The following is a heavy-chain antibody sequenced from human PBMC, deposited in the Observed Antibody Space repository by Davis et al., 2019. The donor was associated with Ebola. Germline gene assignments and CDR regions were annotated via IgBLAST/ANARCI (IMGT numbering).Heavy chain of an antibody. CDR2: INPSGGST. CDR1: GYTFTSYY. V-gene: IGHV1-46*01. Sequence: ASVKVSCKASGYTFTSYYMHWVRQAPGQGLEWMGIINPSGGSTSYAQKFQGRVTMTRNTSISTAYMELSSLRSEDTAVYYCASHAYYDILTGTLYYYYGMDVWGQGTTVTVSS. J-gene: IGHJ6*02. CDR3: ASHAYYDILTGTLYYYYGMDV. D-gene: IGHD3-9*01.